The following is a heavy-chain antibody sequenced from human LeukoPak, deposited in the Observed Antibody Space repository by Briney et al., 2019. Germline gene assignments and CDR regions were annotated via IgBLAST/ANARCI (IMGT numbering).Heavy chain of an antibody. CDR2: INWNGGST. CDR1: GFTFSHYW. Sequence: GGSLRLSCAASGFTFSHYWMSWVRQAPGKGLEWVSGINWNGGSTGYADSVKGRFTISRDNAKNSLYLQMNSLRAEDTALYHCARVLGTTSDYYGMDVWGQGTTVTVSS. V-gene: IGHV3-20*01. D-gene: IGHD1-7*01. J-gene: IGHJ6*02. CDR3: ARVLGTTSDYYGMDV.